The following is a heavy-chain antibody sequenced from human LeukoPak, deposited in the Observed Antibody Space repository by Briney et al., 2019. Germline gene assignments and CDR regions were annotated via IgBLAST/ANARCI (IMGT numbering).Heavy chain of an antibody. Sequence: GGSLRLSCAASGFTFSSYGMHWVRQAPGKGLEWLAFIRYDGSNKYYADSVKGRFTISRDNAKNSLYLQMNSLRAEDTAVYYCARPEGGSYYMIFDYWGQGTLVTVSS. V-gene: IGHV3-30*02. CDR1: GFTFSSYG. CDR3: ARPEGGSYYMIFDY. CDR2: IRYDGSNK. J-gene: IGHJ4*02. D-gene: IGHD1-26*01.